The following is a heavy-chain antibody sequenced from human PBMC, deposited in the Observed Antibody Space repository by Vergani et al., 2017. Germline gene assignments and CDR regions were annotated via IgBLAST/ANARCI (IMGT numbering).Heavy chain of an antibody. Sequence: QVQLVQSGAEVKKPGASVKVSCKASGYTFTSYGISWVRQAPGQGLEWMGWISAYNGNTNYAQKFQGRVTMTRDTSTSTVYMELSSLRSEDTAVYYCARDRYLVVVPAASTLSAENYFDYWGQGTLVTVSS. CDR3: ARDRYLVVVPAASTLSAENYFDY. V-gene: IGHV1-18*01. D-gene: IGHD2-2*01. CDR1: GYTFTSYG. CDR2: ISAYNGNT. J-gene: IGHJ4*02.